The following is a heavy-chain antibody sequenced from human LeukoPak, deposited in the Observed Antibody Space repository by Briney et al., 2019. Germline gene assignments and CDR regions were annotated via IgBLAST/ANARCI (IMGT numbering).Heavy chain of an antibody. CDR3: ASLVVVIPNSNWFDP. Sequence: PSETLSLTCTVSGXSISSSSYYWGWIRQPPGKGLEWIGSIYYSGSTYYNPSLKSRVTISVDTSKNQFSLKLSSVTAADTAVYYCASLVVVIPNSNWFDPWGQGTLVTVSS. CDR2: IYYSGST. CDR1: GXSISSSSYY. D-gene: IGHD3-22*01. V-gene: IGHV4-39*01. J-gene: IGHJ5*02.